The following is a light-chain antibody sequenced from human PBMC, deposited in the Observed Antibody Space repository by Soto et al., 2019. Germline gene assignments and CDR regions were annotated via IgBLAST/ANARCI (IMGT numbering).Light chain of an antibody. Sequence: DIVMTQSPDSLAVSLGERATINCKSSQSVLYSSNNKNYLAWYQQKPGQPPKLLIYWASTRESGVPDRFSGSGSGTDFTLTISSLQAEDVAVYYCQQSYSTPATFGGGTKVEI. J-gene: IGKJ4*01. V-gene: IGKV4-1*01. CDR2: WAS. CDR1: QSVLYSSNNKNY. CDR3: QQSYSTPAT.